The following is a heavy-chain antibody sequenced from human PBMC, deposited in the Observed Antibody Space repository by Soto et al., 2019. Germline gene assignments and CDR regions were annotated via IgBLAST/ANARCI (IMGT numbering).Heavy chain of an antibody. CDR2: IYHSGST. Sequence: PXESLSRPFPVSSGSISSSNWCSWVRQPPGKGREWIGEIYHSGSTNYNPSLKSRVTISVDKSKNQFSLTLSSVTAADTAVYYCARVYSGYDANDHWGQGTLVTVSS. V-gene: IGHV4-4*02. D-gene: IGHD5-12*01. CDR1: SGSISSSNW. J-gene: IGHJ4*02. CDR3: ARVYSGYDANDH.